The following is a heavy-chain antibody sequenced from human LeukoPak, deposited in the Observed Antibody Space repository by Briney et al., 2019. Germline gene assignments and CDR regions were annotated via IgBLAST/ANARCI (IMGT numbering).Heavy chain of an antibody. Sequence: SETLSLTCTVSGGSISDYHWSWIRQPPGKGLEWIGYISYSGSTDYNPSLKSRVTMSVDTSKNQFSLKLNSVTPADTAIYYCTRDRRDGYNYVDYWGQGTLVTVSS. D-gene: IGHD5-24*01. J-gene: IGHJ4*02. CDR2: ISYSGST. V-gene: IGHV4-59*01. CDR3: TRDRRDGYNYVDY. CDR1: GGSISDYH.